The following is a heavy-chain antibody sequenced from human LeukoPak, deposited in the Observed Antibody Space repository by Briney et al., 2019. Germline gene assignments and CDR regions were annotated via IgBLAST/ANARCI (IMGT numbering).Heavy chain of an antibody. CDR2: IYYSGST. D-gene: IGHD6-25*01. V-gene: IGHV4-59*08. J-gene: IGHJ4*02. CDR1: GGSISSYY. CDR3: ARARLPIDY. Sequence: PSETLSLTCTVSGGSISSYYWSWIRQPPGKGLEWIGYIYYSGSTSYNPSLKSRVTISVDTSKNQFSLKLTSVTAADTAVYYCARARLPIDYWGQGTLVTVSS.